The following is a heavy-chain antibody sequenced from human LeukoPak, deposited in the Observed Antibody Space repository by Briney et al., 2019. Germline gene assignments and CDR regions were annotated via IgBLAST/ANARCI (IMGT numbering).Heavy chain of an antibody. CDR3: AKTIVGAPGGFYYMDV. Sequence: PGGSLRLSCAASGFIFSSYDMHWVRQAPGKGLEWVAVISIDGNTRYYADSVKGRFSISRDNSKNTLYLQMNSLRAEDTAVYYCAKTIVGAPGGFYYMDVWGKGTTVTVSS. CDR1: GFIFSSYD. J-gene: IGHJ6*03. D-gene: IGHD1-26*01. CDR2: ISIDGNTR. V-gene: IGHV3-30-3*01.